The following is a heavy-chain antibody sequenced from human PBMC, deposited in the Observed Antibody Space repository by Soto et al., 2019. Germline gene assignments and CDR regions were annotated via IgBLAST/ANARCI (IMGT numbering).Heavy chain of an antibody. D-gene: IGHD6-19*01. J-gene: IGHJ4*02. CDR3: ARDQQWLVRFYFDF. CDR2: IWYDGSNK. CDR1: GFTFSSYG. V-gene: IGHV3-33*01. Sequence: QVQLVEAGGGMVQPGNSLRLSCAASGFTFSSYGMHWVRQAPGKGLEWVAVIWYDGSNKYYADCVKGRFTISRDNSKNTLYLQMNSLRAEDTAVYYCARDQQWLVRFYFDFWGQGTLVTVSS.